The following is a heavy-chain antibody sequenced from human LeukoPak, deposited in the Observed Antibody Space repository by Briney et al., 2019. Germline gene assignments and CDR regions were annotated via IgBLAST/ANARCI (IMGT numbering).Heavy chain of an antibody. CDR2: IYYSGST. D-gene: IGHD3-22*01. CDR1: GGSISSYY. V-gene: IGHV4-59*01. CDR3: ARDSADSSGYYDY. J-gene: IGHJ4*02. Sequence: SETLSLTCTVSGGSISSYYWSWIRQPPGKGLEWIGYIYYSGSTNYNPSLKSRVTISVDTSKNQFSLKLSSVTAADTAVYYCARDSADSSGYYDYWGQGTLVTVSS.